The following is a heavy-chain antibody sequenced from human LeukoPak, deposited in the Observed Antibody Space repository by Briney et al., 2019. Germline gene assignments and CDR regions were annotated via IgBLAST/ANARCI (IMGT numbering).Heavy chain of an antibody. CDR3: ARGGSPIFGVVTYDY. Sequence: ASVKVSCKASGYTFTSYDINWVRQATGQGLEWMGWMNPNSGNTGYAQKFQGRVTMTRNTSISTAYMELSSLRSEDAAVYYCARGGSPIFGVVTYDYWGQGTLVTVSS. D-gene: IGHD3-3*01. CDR1: GYTFTSYD. CDR2: MNPNSGNT. J-gene: IGHJ4*02. V-gene: IGHV1-8*01.